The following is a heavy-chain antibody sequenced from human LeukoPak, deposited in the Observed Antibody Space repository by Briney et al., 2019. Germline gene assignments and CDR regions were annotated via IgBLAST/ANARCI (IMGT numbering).Heavy chain of an antibody. CDR3: ARERREYGGHSNYLYGLDV. D-gene: IGHD5-12*01. CDR1: GGSISSGDSY. Sequence: SQTLSLTCTVSGGSISSGDSYWTWIRQPPGKGLEWIGYIYYSGSTYYNPSLKSRVTISVDTSKNQFFLKLSSVTAADTAVYYCARERREYGGHSNYLYGLDVWGKGTTVTVSS. V-gene: IGHV4-30-4*01. CDR2: IYYSGST. J-gene: IGHJ6*04.